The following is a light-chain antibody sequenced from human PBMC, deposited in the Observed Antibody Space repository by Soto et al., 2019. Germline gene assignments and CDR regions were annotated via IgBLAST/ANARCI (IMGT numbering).Light chain of an antibody. CDR2: GAS. CDR3: QQYNSYDMWT. V-gene: IGKV1-5*01. Sequence: DIQMTQSPSTLSASVGDRVTITCRAIQSISRWLAWYQQKSGKAPKLLIYGASSLERGVPSRFSGSGSGTEFTLTISSLQPDDFATYYCQQYNSYDMWTFGQGTKVDIK. J-gene: IGKJ1*01. CDR1: QSISRW.